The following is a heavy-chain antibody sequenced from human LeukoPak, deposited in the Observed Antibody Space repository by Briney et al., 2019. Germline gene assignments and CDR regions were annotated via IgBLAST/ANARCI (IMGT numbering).Heavy chain of an antibody. CDR1: GGSISRIIYY. CDR2: IYYTGST. V-gene: IGHV4-39*01. Sequence: PSETLSLTCSVSGGSISRIIYYWGWIRQPPGKGLEWIGSIYYTGSTYYTPSLRSRVTISVDTSKNQFSLKLSAVTAADTAVYYCARVVRDGSGYNYYFDYWGQGTLVTVSS. J-gene: IGHJ4*02. CDR3: ARVVRDGSGYNYYFDY. D-gene: IGHD3-22*01.